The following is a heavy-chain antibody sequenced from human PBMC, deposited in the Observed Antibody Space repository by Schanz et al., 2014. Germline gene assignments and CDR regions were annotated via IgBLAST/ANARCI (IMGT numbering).Heavy chain of an antibody. CDR3: AKESEIVVVVGTSMSGDFHH. D-gene: IGHD2-15*01. V-gene: IGHV3-48*01. CDR1: GFPFSRFS. J-gene: IGHJ1*01. CDR2: ISGGSNAI. Sequence: EEQLVESGGGSLQPGGSLRLSCTASGFPFSRFSMIWVRQAPGKGLEWLAYISGGSNAIYYADSVKGRFTISRDNSKNTLYLQMNNLRAEDTAVYFCAKESEIVVVVGTSMSGDFHHWGQGTLVTVSS.